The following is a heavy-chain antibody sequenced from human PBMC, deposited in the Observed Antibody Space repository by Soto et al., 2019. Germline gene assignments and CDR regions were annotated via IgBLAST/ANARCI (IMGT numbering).Heavy chain of an antibody. D-gene: IGHD3-22*01. J-gene: IGHJ5*02. CDR1: GASMTSSIYY. CDR2: LNYGGTT. V-gene: IGHV4-39*01. CDR3: ARQSYFDGAGYYLGWFDP. Sequence: PSETLSLTCSVSGASMTSSIYYWAWIRQAPGKGLEWNGSLNYGGTTYHSPSLEGRVTMSVDTSKKEFSLNVISVTAADTAIYYCARQSYFDGAGYYLGWFDPWGQGTLVTVSS.